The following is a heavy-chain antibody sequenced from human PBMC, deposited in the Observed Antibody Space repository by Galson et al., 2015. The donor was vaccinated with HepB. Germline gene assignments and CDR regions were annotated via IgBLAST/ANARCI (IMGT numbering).Heavy chain of an antibody. CDR1: GYTFNNHA. V-gene: IGHV1-3*01. Sequence: SVKVSCKAAGYTFNNHAMHWVRQAPGLGLEWMGWINDGSGNTRYSEKFQGRVTITVDTSANTVYMELSSLRSEDTAVYYCARDPPTPVISGALDIWGQGPLVTVSS. CDR3: ARDPPTPVISGALDI. CDR2: INDGSGNT. D-gene: IGHD3-10*01. J-gene: IGHJ3*02.